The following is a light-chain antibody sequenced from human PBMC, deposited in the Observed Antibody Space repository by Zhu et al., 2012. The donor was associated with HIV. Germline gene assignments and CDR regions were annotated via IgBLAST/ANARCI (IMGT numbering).Light chain of an antibody. CDR2: GAS. CDR1: QSIRNNY. J-gene: IGKJ2*01. Sequence: EIVLTQSPGTLSLSPGERATLSCRASQSIRNNYLAWYQQKPGQAPRLLIYGASRRVTGIPDRFSGSGSGTDFTLTISRLEPEDFAVYYCQHYVPSPMYTFGQGTKLEIK. CDR3: QHYVPSPMYT. V-gene: IGKV3-20*01.